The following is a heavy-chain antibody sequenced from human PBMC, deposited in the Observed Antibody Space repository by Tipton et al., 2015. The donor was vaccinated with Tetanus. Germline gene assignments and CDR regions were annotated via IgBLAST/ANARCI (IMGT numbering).Heavy chain of an antibody. CDR3: ARDLRRYQQNNWFDP. CDR2: IYYSGNT. D-gene: IGHD2-2*01. Sequence: TLSLTYTVSGDSISFYYWSWIRQPPGKGLEWIGYIYYSGNTKYNPSLKSRVSMSVDTSKNQFSLNLTSVTPADTAVYYCARDLRRYQQNNWFDPWGQGTLVTVSS. V-gene: IGHV4-59*01. J-gene: IGHJ5*02. CDR1: GDSISFYY.